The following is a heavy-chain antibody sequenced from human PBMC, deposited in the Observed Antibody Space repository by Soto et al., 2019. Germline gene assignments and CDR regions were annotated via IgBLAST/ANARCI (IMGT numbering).Heavy chain of an antibody. J-gene: IGHJ4*02. CDR2: IYWDDDK. Sequence: QITLKESGPTLVKPTQTLTLTCSFSGFSLNTGGVGVGWIRQPPGKALEWLAVIYWDDDKSWSPSLRDRLTITRDASEDQVVLTVTNIDPVDTATYYCARRRGGFGGGWTTPYFDYWGQGTLVTVSS. V-gene: IGHV2-5*02. CDR3: ARRRGGFGGGWTTPYFDY. D-gene: IGHD6-19*01. CDR1: GFSLNTGGVG.